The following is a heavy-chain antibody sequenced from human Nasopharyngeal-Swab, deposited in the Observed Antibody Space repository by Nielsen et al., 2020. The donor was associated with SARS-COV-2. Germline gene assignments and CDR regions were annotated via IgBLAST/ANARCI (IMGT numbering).Heavy chain of an antibody. CDR2: INSDGSST. CDR3: ARYFPRPLDFWNHLSVSHLLYYYGMDV. J-gene: IGHJ6*02. D-gene: IGHD3-3*01. CDR1: GFTFRRYW. V-gene: IGHV3-74*01. Sequence: GGSLRLSCAASGFTFRRYWMHWVRQALGKGLVWVSRINSDGSSTSYADSVKGRFTISRDNAKNTLYLQMNSLRAEDTAVYYCARYFPRPLDFWNHLSVSHLLYYYGMDVWGQGTTVTVSS.